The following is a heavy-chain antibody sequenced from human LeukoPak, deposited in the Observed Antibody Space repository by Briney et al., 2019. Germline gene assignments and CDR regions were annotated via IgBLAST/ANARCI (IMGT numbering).Heavy chain of an antibody. D-gene: IGHD1-1*01. Sequence: GKGLEWFSYLISSVITIYSADSVKGRFTISRNNAKNSLYLQMNSLRAEDTAVYYCARGVRYWGQGTLVTVSS. CDR2: LISSVITI. V-gene: IGHV3-48*03. CDR3: ARGVRY. J-gene: IGHJ4*02.